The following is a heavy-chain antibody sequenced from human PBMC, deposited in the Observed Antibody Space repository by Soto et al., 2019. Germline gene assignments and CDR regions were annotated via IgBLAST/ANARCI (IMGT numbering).Heavy chain of an antibody. CDR3: ARQIYDSDTGPNFQYYFDS. CDR2: IDPSDSQT. CDR1: GHSSAGYW. V-gene: IGHV5-10-1*01. Sequence: PGESLKISCKGSGHSSAGYWITWVRQKPGKGLEWMGRIDPSDSQTYYSPSFRGHVTISATKSITTVFLQWSSLRASDTAMYYCARQIYDSDTGPNFQYYFDSWGQGTPVTVSS. J-gene: IGHJ4*02. D-gene: IGHD3-22*01.